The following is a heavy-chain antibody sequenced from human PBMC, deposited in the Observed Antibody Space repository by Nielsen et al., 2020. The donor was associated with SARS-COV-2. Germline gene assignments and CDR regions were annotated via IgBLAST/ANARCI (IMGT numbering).Heavy chain of an antibody. CDR3: ARGTAAGDY. V-gene: IGHV3-33*05. J-gene: IGHJ4*02. D-gene: IGHD6-13*01. CDR2: ISYDGSNK. CDR1: GFTFSSYG. Sequence: GGSLRLSCAASGFTFSSYGMHWVRQAPGKGLEWVAVISYDGSNKYYADSVKGRFTISRDNSKNTLYLQMNSLRAEDTAVYYCARGTAAGDYWGQGTPVTVSS.